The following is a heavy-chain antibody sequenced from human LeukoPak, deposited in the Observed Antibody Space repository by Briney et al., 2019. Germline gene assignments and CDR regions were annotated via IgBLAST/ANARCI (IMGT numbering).Heavy chain of an antibody. CDR3: ARDGGARTMVVPYFDY. CDR1: GYTFTSYG. CDR2: ISAYNGNT. V-gene: IGHV1-18*01. J-gene: IGHJ4*02. D-gene: IGHD4-23*01. Sequence: GASVKVSCKASGYTFTSYGISWVRQAPGQGLEWMGWISAYNGNTNYAQKFQGRVTITTDESTSTAYMELSSLRSEDTAVYSCARDGGARTMVVPYFDYWGQGTLVTVSS.